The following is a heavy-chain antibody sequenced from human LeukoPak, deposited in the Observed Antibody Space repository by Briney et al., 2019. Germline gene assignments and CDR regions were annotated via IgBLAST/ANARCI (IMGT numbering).Heavy chain of an antibody. CDR2: IYNTGST. D-gene: IGHD3-10*01. V-gene: IGHV4-4*08. J-gene: IGHJ4*02. CDR1: GGSVSDYY. CDR3: AREARISVVRGLIMSPNLSEN. Sequence: SETLSLTCAVYGGSVSDYYWSWIRQSPGKGLEWIGYIYNTGSTNYNPSLKSRVTISVDTSKNQFSLKLTSVTAADTAVYYCAREARISVVRGLIMSPNLSENWGQGTLVTVSS.